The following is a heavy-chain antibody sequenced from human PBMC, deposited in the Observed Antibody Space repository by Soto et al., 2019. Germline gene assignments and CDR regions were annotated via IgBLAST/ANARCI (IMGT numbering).Heavy chain of an antibody. D-gene: IGHD1-26*01. CDR3: AILLYSGDRRGYYAY. V-gene: IGHV4-39*01. Sequence: SETLSLTCTVSDGSISRSAFYWGWIRQPPGKGLEWIGSVHYTGSTYYNPSLKSRVTISVDSSKNHLSLKVSSVTAADTAVYYCAILLYSGDRRGYYAYWGQGALVPVSS. CDR2: VHYTGST. CDR1: DGSISRSAFY. J-gene: IGHJ4*02.